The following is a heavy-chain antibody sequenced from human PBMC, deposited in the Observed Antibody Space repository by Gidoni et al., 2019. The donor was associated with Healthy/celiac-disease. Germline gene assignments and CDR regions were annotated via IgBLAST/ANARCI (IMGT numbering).Heavy chain of an antibody. CDR1: GFTFSSYG. V-gene: IGHV3-30*18. CDR2: ISYDGSNK. CDR3: AKVRVGATIQPNFDY. D-gene: IGHD1-26*01. J-gene: IGHJ4*02. Sequence: QVQLVESGGGVVQPGRSLRLSCAASGFTFSSYGMHWVRPAPGKGLEWVAVISYDGSNKYYADSVKGRFTISRDNSKNTLYLQMNSLRAEDTAVYYCAKVRVGATIQPNFDYWGQGTLVTVSS.